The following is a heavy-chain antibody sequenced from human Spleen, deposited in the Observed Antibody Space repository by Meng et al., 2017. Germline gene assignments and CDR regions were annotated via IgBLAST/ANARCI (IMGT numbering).Heavy chain of an antibody. CDR1: GYTFAAYW. D-gene: IGHD6-13*01. J-gene: IGHJ4*02. CDR2: IDPNNDHT. V-gene: IGHV1-2*06. CDR3: ARDEDISAAGKLFGDY. Sequence: QVQQVQSGPGVKKPGASVKLSCKPSGYTFAAYWIHWLRQAPGQGLEWMGRIDPNNDHTQYAQNFQGRVTMTSDTSISTVYMELNGLRSDDTAVYYCARDEDISAAGKLFGDYWGQGTLVTVSS.